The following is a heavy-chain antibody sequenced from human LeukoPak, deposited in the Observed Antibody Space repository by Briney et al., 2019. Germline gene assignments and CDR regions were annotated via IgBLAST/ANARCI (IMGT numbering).Heavy chain of an antibody. V-gene: IGHV7-4-1*02. J-gene: IGHJ1*01. Sequence: ASVKVSCKASGYTFTSYAMNWVRQAPGQGLEWMGWINTNTGNPTYAQGFTGRFVFSLDTSVSTAYLQISSLKAEDTAVYYCARGPRGVVVVAGPNRAEYFQHWGQGTLVTVSS. CDR2: INTNTGNP. D-gene: IGHD2-15*01. CDR3: ARGPRGVVVVAGPNRAEYFQH. CDR1: GYTFTSYA.